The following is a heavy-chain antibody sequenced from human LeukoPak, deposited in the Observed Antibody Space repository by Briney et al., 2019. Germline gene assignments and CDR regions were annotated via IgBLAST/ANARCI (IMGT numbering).Heavy chain of an antibody. Sequence: GGSLRLSCAASGLTFSSYAMHWVRQAPGKGLEWVAVISYDGSNKYYAGSVKGRFTISRDNSKNTLYLQMNSLRAEDTAVYYCARDYARVGATYFDYWGQGTLVTVSS. CDR3: ARDYARVGATYFDY. CDR1: GLTFSSYA. D-gene: IGHD1-26*01. V-gene: IGHV3-30-3*01. CDR2: ISYDGSNK. J-gene: IGHJ4*02.